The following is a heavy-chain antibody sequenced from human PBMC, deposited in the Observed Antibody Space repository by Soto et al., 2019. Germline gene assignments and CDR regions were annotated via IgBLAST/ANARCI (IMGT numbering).Heavy chain of an antibody. Sequence: EVQLLESGGGLVQPGGSLRLSCAASGFTFSSYAMSWVRQAPGKGLEWVSAISGSGGSTYYADSVKGRFTISRDNSKNTLYLQMNSLRAEDTAVYYCAKDQAIASPKNYYYGMDVWGQGTTVTVSS. CDR3: AKDQAIASPKNYYYGMDV. CDR2: ISGSGGST. V-gene: IGHV3-23*01. CDR1: GFTFSSYA. D-gene: IGHD2-21*01. J-gene: IGHJ6*02.